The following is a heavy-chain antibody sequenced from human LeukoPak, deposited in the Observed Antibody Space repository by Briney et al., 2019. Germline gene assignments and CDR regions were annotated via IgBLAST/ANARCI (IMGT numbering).Heavy chain of an antibody. CDR2: IRWNSGSI. D-gene: IGHD6-19*01. Sequence: PGGSLRLSCAASGSTFDDYAMHWVRQAPGKGLEWVSGIRWNSGSIGYADSVKGRFTISRDNAKNSLYLKMNSLRAEDTDLYYCAKDTAVAGTFRSNYYYGMDVWGQGTTVTVSS. V-gene: IGHV3-9*01. CDR1: GSTFDDYA. J-gene: IGHJ6*02. CDR3: AKDTAVAGTFRSNYYYGMDV.